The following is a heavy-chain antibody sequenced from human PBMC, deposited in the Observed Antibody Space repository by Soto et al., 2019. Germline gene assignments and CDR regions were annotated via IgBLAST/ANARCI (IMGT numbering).Heavy chain of an antibody. J-gene: IGHJ4*02. CDR2: ISYDGSNK. D-gene: IGHD6-19*01. V-gene: IGHV3-30*18. CDR3: AKARIAVAGTPYFDY. CDR1: GFTFSSYG. Sequence: GGSLRLSCAASGFTFSSYGMHWVRQAPGKGLEWVAVISYDGSNKYYADSVKGRFTISRDNSKNTLYLQMNSLRDGDTAVYYCAKARIAVAGTPYFDYWGQGTLVTVSS.